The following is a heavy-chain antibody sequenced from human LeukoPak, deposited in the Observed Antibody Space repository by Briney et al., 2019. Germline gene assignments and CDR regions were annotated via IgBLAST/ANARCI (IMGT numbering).Heavy chain of an antibody. J-gene: IGHJ4*02. CDR1: GGSISSGGYS. Sequence: SQTLSLTCAVSGGSISSGGYSWSWIRQPPGKGLEWIGYIYHSGSTYYNPSLKSRVTISVDRSKNQFSLKLSSVTAADTAVYYCARRTTVTTLFDYWGQGTLVTVSS. D-gene: IGHD4-17*01. CDR2: IYHSGST. CDR3: ARRTTVTTLFDY. V-gene: IGHV4-30-2*01.